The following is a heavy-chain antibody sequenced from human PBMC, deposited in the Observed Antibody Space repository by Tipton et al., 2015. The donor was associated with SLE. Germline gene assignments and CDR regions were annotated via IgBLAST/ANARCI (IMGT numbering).Heavy chain of an antibody. V-gene: IGHV3-21*01. CDR2: ISSSSSYI. D-gene: IGHD6-13*01. CDR3: ARVPISGGSSPDWFDP. J-gene: IGHJ5*02. CDR1: GFTFSGYS. Sequence: SLRLSCAASGFTFSGYSMNWVRQAPGKGLEWVSSISSSSSYIYYADSVKGRFTISRDNAKNSLYLQMNSLRAEDTAVYYCARVPISGGSSPDWFDPWGQGTLVTVSS.